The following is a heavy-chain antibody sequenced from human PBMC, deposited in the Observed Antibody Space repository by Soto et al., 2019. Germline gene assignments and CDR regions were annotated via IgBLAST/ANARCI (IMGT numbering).Heavy chain of an antibody. J-gene: IGHJ5*02. CDR2: IYYSGST. V-gene: IGHV4-31*03. D-gene: IGHD1-1*01. CDR1: GGSISSGGYY. CDR3: ARVDWNDEPPFDP. Sequence: SETLSLTCTVSGGSISSGGYYWSWIRQHPGKGLEWIGYIYYSGSTYYNPSLKSRVTISVDTSKNQFSLKLSSVTAADTAVYYCARVDWNDEPPFDPWGQGTLVTVSS.